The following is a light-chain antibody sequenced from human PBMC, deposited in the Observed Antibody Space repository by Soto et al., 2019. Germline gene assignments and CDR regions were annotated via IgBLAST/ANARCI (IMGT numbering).Light chain of an antibody. V-gene: IGKV3-11*01. CDR2: GAS. CDR3: QQRSNWPLT. Sequence: EIVLTQSPATLSLSPGERATLSCRASQSVSSYLAWYQRKPGQAPRLLIYGASNRATGIPARFSGSGSGTDFTLTITSLEPEDSAVYYCQQRSNWPLTFGGGTKVEIK. J-gene: IGKJ4*01. CDR1: QSVSSY.